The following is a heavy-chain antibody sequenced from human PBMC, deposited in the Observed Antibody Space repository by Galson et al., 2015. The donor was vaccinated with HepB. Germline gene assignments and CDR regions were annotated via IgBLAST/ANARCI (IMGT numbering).Heavy chain of an antibody. CDR3: ARNGSHGPDS. Sequence: VKVSCKASGYTFTTYPMHWARQAPGQSLEWMGWISGGNGNTEYSQKFQGRVSITRDTSASIVYLDLRSLRSEDTAVYFCARNGSHGPDSWGQGTLVTVSS. V-gene: IGHV1-3*01. CDR1: GYTFTTYP. D-gene: IGHD2-8*01. CDR2: ISGGNGNT. J-gene: IGHJ4*02.